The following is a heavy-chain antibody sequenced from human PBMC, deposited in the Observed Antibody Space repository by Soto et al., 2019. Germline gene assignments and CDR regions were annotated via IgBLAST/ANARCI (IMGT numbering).Heavy chain of an antibody. J-gene: IGHJ4*02. CDR2: ISSSRSYI. D-gene: IGHD3-22*01. CDR1: GFIFSTYG. V-gene: IGHV3-21*01. CDR3: ARDRGIGYYYDSSGYSD. Sequence: GGSLRLSCSVSGFIFSTYGMNWVRQSPGKGLEWVSSISSSRSYIYYADSVRGRFTISRDNAKNSLYLQMNSLRAEDTAVYYCARDRGIGYYYDSSGYSDWGQGTLVTVSS.